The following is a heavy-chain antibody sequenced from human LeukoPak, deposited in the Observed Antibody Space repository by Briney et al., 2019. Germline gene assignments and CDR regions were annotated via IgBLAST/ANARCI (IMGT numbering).Heavy chain of an antibody. Sequence: PSETLSLTCAVSGASISSGNYYWSWIRQPPGKGLEWIGEINHSGSTDYNPSLKSRVTISVDTSKNQFSLKLSSVTAADTAVYYCARISIFGVVPLNWFDPWGQGTLVTVSS. J-gene: IGHJ5*02. V-gene: IGHV4-34*01. CDR2: INHSGST. CDR1: GASISSGNYY. CDR3: ARISIFGVVPLNWFDP. D-gene: IGHD3-3*01.